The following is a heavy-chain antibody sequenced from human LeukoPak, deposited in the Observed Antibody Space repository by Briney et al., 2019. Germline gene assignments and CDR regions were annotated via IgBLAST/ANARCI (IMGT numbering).Heavy chain of an antibody. CDR1: GFTFSSYA. Sequence: GGSLRLSCAASGFTFSSYAMSWVRQAPGKGLEWVLAISGSGGSTYYADSVKGRFTISRDNSKNTLYLQMNSLRAEDTAVYYCAKDKVYYDSSGYYSRWGQGTLVTVSS. V-gene: IGHV3-23*01. D-gene: IGHD3-22*01. J-gene: IGHJ4*02. CDR2: ISGSGGST. CDR3: AKDKVYYDSSGYYSR.